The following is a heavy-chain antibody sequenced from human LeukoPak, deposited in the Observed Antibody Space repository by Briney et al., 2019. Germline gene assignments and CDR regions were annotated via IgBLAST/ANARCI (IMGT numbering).Heavy chain of an antibody. CDR1: GFTVSNNY. D-gene: IGHD6-19*01. CDR3: AKSLFRDSNGWYYFDY. V-gene: IGHV3-53*01. CDR2: IYSGGTT. Sequence: GGSLRLSCAASGFTVSNNYMTWVRQAPGKGLEWVSVIYSGGTTYYADSVKGRFTISRDNSKNTLYLQMNSLRAEDTAVYYCAKSLFRDSNGWYYFDYWGQGTLVTVSS. J-gene: IGHJ4*02.